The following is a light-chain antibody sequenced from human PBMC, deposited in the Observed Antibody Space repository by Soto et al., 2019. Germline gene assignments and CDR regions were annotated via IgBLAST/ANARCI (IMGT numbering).Light chain of an antibody. V-gene: IGKV1-39*01. CDR1: QSVSIY. Sequence: DVQMTQSPSSLSASVGDRVTITCRASQSVSIYLNWYQQKPGKAPNLLISAASSLQNGVPSRFRGSGTGTDFTLTISGLQPEDFATYYSQHSYSTPPWTFGQGTKVEIK. J-gene: IGKJ1*01. CDR2: AAS. CDR3: QHSYSTPPWT.